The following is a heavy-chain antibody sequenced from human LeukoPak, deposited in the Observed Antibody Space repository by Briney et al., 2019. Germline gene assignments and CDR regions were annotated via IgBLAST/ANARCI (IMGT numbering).Heavy chain of an antibody. CDR1: GGSINNYY. Sequence: PSETLSLTFSVSGGSINNYYWSWIRQPPGKGLEWIGYIYYSGSTNYNPSLKSRVTISVDTSKNQFSLKLSSVTAADTAVYYCARAVAGPPFDPWGQGTLVTVSS. D-gene: IGHD6-19*01. V-gene: IGHV4-59*08. CDR3: ARAVAGPPFDP. CDR2: IYYSGST. J-gene: IGHJ5*02.